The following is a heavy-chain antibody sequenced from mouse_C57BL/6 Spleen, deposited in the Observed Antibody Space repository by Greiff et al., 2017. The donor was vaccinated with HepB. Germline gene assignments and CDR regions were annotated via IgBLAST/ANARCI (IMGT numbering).Heavy chain of an antibody. CDR2: ISSGSSTI. V-gene: IGHV5-17*01. J-gene: IGHJ2*01. D-gene: IGHD1-1*01. CDR1: GFTFSDYG. Sequence: EVQRVESGGGLVKSGGSPKLSCAASGFTFSDYGMHWVRQSPEKGLEWVAYISSGSSTIYYADTVKGRFTISRDNAKNTLFLQMSRLRSEDTAMYYCAILYYYGSSSLDYWGHSTTLTVSS. CDR3: AILYYYGSSSLDY.